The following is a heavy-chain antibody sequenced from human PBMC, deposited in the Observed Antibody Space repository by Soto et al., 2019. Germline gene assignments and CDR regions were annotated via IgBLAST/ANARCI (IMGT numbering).Heavy chain of an antibody. V-gene: IGHV4-59*13. CDR3: AIAQSFEFNNWFDP. CDR2: IYYTGNT. D-gene: IGHD3-10*01. CDR1: GGSISTYY. Sequence: QVQLQESGPGLVKPSETLSLTCTVTGGSISTYYWSWIRQPPGKGLEWIGHIYYTGNTNYNPSPKNRFTISVDTSTTRFSLRLTSVNAADTAVYYCAIAQSFEFNNWFDPWGQGTLVTVSS. J-gene: IGHJ5*02.